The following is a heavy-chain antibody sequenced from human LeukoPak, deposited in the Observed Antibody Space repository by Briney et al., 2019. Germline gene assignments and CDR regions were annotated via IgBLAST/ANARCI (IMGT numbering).Heavy chain of an antibody. CDR2: IDHSGST. CDR3: ARGTVPRAY. D-gene: IGHD4-17*01. CDR1: GYSISSGYY. Sequence: SETLSLTCTVSGYSISSGYYWGWIRPPPGKGLEWTGSIDHSGSTYYNPSLKSRITISVDTSKNQFSLKLSSVTAADTAVYYCARGTVPRAYWGQGTLVTVSS. V-gene: IGHV4-38-2*02. J-gene: IGHJ4*02.